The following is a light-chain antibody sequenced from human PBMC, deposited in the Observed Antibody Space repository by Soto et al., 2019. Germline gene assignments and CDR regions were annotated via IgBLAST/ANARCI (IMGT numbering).Light chain of an antibody. V-gene: IGKV1-39*01. CDR3: QQTSSAPFT. J-gene: IGKJ3*01. CDR2: DAA. CDR1: QNINTY. Sequence: DIQMTQSPYSLSAAVGDRVTIACRASQNINTYLNWYQQKPGKAPKLLIFDAASLQSGVPSRFSGGGSRTDFTLTITSLQPEDFGNYYCQQTSSAPFTFGPGAKVDIK.